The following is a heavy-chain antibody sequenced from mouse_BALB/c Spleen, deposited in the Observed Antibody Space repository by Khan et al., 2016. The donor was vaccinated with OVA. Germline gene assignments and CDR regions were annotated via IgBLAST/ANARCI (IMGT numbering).Heavy chain of an antibody. D-gene: IGHD2-10*01. CDR3: ARPPYFYYTMAY. CDR2: INTYTGEP. J-gene: IGHJ4*01. Sequence: QIQLVQSGPELKKPGETVKISCKASGYTFTSFGMNWVKQAPGKGLEWMGWINTYTGEPTYADDFKGRFAFSLETSASTAYLQLNNLKNEDTATYFCARPPYFYYTMAYWGQGTSVTVSS. CDR1: GYTFTSFG. V-gene: IGHV9-3-1*01.